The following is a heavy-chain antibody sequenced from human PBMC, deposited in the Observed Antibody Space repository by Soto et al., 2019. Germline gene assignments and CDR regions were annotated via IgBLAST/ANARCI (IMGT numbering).Heavy chain of an antibody. J-gene: IGHJ5*02. CDR3: ARGGWFEES. D-gene: IGHD3-10*01. CDR1: GGSSSSYY. V-gene: IGHV4-59*01. CDR2: IYYSGST. Sequence: SETLSLTCTVSGGSSSSYYWSWIRQPPGKGLEWIGYIYYSGSTNYNPSLKSRVTISVDTSKNQFSLKLTSVTAADTAVYYCARGGWFEESWGQGTLVTVS.